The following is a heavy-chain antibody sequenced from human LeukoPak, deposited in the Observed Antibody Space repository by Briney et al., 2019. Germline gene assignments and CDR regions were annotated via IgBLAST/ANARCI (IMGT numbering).Heavy chain of an antibody. CDR3: ARDLAIFDY. J-gene: IGHJ4*02. CDR2: ISSSSSTI. V-gene: IGHV3-48*03. D-gene: IGHD3-3*01. Sequence: GGSLRLSGAASGFTLSSYEMYCLRPAPGKGREWVSYISSSSSTIYYADSVKGRFTISKDNAKNSLYLQMNSLRDEDTAMYYCARDLAIFDYWGQGTLVTVSS. CDR1: GFTLSSYE.